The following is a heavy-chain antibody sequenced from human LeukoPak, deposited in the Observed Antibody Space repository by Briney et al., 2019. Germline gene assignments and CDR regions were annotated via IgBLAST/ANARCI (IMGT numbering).Heavy chain of an antibody. V-gene: IGHV4-59*12. J-gene: IGHJ5*02. D-gene: IGHD6-13*01. Sequence: SETLSLTCTVSGGSISSYYWSWIRQPPGKGLEWIGYIYYSGSTYYNPSLKSRVTISVDTSKNQFSLKLSSVTAADTAVYYCARGGAAAGKDYNWFDPWGQGTLVTVSS. CDR3: ARGGAAAGKDYNWFDP. CDR2: IYYSGST. CDR1: GGSISSYY.